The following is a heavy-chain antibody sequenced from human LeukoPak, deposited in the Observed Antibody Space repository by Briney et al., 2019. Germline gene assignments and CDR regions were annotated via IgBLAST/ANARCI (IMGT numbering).Heavy chain of an antibody. Sequence: ASVKVSCKASGYTFTGYYMHWVRQAPGQGLEWMGWINPNSGGTNYAQKFQGRVTMTRDTSISTAYMELSRLRSDDTAVYYCARAQYYDILTGYYNPVVDYWGQGTLVTVSS. CDR2: INPNSGGT. D-gene: IGHD3-9*01. CDR3: ARAQYYDILTGYYNPVVDY. CDR1: GYTFTGYY. V-gene: IGHV1-2*02. J-gene: IGHJ4*02.